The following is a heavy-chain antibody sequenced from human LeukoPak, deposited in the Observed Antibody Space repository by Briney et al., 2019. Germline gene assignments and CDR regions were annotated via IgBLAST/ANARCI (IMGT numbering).Heavy chain of an antibody. CDR1: GFTFSSYA. CDR2: ISSSSYI. D-gene: IGHD6-13*01. CDR3: AKGYIIAGRQWYLDL. Sequence: PGGSLRLSCAASGFTFSSYAMSWVRQAPGKGLEWDSSISSSSYIYYADSVKGRFTISRDNAKNSLYLQMNSLRAEDTAVYYCAKGYIIAGRQWYLDLWGRGTLVGVSS. V-gene: IGHV3-21*01. J-gene: IGHJ2*01.